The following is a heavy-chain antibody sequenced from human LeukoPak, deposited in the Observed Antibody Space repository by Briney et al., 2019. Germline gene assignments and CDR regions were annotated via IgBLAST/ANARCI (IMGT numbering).Heavy chain of an antibody. Sequence: SETLSLTCTVSGYSISSGYYWGWIRQSPGKGLEWIGNIYHSGTTYYNPSLKSRATISVDTSKNQFSLKLSSVTAADTAVYYCARDLSILDGDYDRGKYFQHWGQGTLVTVSS. V-gene: IGHV4-38-2*02. CDR3: ARDLSILDGDYDRGKYFQH. D-gene: IGHD4-17*01. CDR2: IYHSGTT. J-gene: IGHJ1*01. CDR1: GYSISSGYY.